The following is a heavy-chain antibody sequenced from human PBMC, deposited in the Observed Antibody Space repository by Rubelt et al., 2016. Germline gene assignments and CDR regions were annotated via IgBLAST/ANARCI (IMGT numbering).Heavy chain of an antibody. CDR1: GGSITSSSHF. V-gene: IGHV4-39*01. CDR3: ARTRAWFDP. Sequence: QLQLQESGPGLVKPSETLSLTCVVSGGSITSSSHFWGWIRQPPGRGLEWIASVYYTGDTYYSPSLKSRLTMSGDTAKNQFSLKLTSVTAADTAVYYCARTRAWFDPWGQGTLVTVSS. J-gene: IGHJ5*02. CDR2: VYYTGDT.